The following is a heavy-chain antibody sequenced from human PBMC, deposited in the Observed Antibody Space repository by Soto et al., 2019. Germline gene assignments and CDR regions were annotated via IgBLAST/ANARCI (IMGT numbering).Heavy chain of an antibody. Sequence: GGSLRLSCTASGFTFGDYAMSWFRQAPGKGLEWVGFIRSKAYGGTTEYAASVKGRFTISRDDSKSIAYLQMNSLKTEDTAVYYCTSHPDDYDILTGDTQYGMDVWGQGTTVTVS. CDR3: TSHPDDYDILTGDTQYGMDV. J-gene: IGHJ6*02. CDR2: IRSKAYGGTT. V-gene: IGHV3-49*03. D-gene: IGHD3-9*01. CDR1: GFTFGDYA.